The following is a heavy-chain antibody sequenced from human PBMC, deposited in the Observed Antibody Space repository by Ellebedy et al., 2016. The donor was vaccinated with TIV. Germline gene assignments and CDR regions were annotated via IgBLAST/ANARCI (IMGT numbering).Heavy chain of an antibody. Sequence: GGSLRLSCAASGFTFSSYAMSWVRQAPGKGLEWVSTIRGSGGSTYYADSVKGRFTISRGNSTKRLYLQMNSLRDDDTAVYYCARFLVAVDAFDIWGQGTMVSVSS. D-gene: IGHD5-12*01. CDR1: GFTFSSYA. V-gene: IGHV3-23*01. CDR2: IRGSGGST. J-gene: IGHJ3*02. CDR3: ARFLVAVDAFDI.